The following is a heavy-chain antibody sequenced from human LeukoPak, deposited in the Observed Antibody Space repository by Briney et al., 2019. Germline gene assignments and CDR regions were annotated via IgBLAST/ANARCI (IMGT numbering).Heavy chain of an antibody. Sequence: GGSLRLSCAASGFTFSSYWMSWVRQVPGKGLEWVANIKQDGSEKYYVDSVKSRFTISRDNAKNSLYLQMNSLRAEDTAVYYCARGPTRGNSFDYWGQGTLVTVSS. CDR2: IKQDGSEK. J-gene: IGHJ4*02. V-gene: IGHV3-7*04. CDR3: ARGPTRGNSFDY. CDR1: GFTFSSYW. D-gene: IGHD4-23*01.